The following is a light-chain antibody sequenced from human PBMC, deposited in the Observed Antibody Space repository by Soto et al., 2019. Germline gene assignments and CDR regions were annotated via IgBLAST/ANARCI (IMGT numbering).Light chain of an antibody. J-gene: IGLJ1*01. V-gene: IGLV2-8*01. CDR2: EDN. CDR3: SSYAGSSSV. CDR1: SSDVGGYNY. Sequence: QSVLTQPPSAFESPGLSVAISCTGTSSDVGGYNYVSWYQQHPIKSPDLVIYEDNQPPSGIPYLISGSKSGNTASLPVSGLHAEDEADYYCSSYAGSSSVFGTGTQVTL.